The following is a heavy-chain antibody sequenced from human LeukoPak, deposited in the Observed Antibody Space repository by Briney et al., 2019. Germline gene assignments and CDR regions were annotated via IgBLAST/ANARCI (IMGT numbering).Heavy chain of an antibody. CDR1: GGSFSGYY. CDR2: INHSGST. V-gene: IGHV4-34*01. CDR3: ARGPQYTSGWTHFDN. D-gene: IGHD6-19*01. J-gene: IGHJ4*02. Sequence: SETLSLTCAVYGGSFSGYYWSWIRQPPGKGLEWIGEINHSGSTNYNPSLKSRVTISVDTSKNQFSLKLTSVTAADTAVYYCARGPQYTSGWTHFDNWGQGTLVTVSS.